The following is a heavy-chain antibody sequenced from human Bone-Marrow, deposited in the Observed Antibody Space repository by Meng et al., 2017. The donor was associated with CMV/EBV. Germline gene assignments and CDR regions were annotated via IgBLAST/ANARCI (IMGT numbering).Heavy chain of an antibody. CDR1: GFTFSSYS. CDR3: ARDLSDCSSTSCYYYYYYGMDV. J-gene: IGHJ6*02. D-gene: IGHD2-2*01. V-gene: IGHV3-21*01. Sequence: GESLKISCAGSGFTFSSYSMNWVRQAPGKGLEWVSSVSSSSSYIYYADSLKGRFTISRDNAKNSLYLQMDSLTAEDTGVYYCARDLSDCSSTSCYYYYYYGMDVWGQGTTVTVSS. CDR2: VSSSSSYI.